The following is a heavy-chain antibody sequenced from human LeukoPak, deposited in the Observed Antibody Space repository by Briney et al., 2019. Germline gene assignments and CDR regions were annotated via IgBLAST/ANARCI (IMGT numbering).Heavy chain of an antibody. J-gene: IGHJ4*02. CDR2: ISYDGSNK. CDR1: GFTFNSYS. D-gene: IGHD6-19*01. Sequence: GGSLRLSCAASGFTFNSYSMNWVRQAPGKGLEWVAVISYDGSNKYYADSVKGRFTISRDNSKNTLYLQMNSLRAEDTAVYYCAKCVAVAGTPPFDYWGQGTLVTVSS. V-gene: IGHV3-30*18. CDR3: AKCVAVAGTPPFDY.